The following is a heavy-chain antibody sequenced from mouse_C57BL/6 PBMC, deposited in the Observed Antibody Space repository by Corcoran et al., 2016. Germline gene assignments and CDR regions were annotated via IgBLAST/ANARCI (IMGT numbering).Heavy chain of an antibody. CDR3: ARDYGPPSYWYFDV. CDR1: GYTFTDYY. D-gene: IGHD1-1*01. V-gene: IGHV1-76*01. CDR2: IYPGSGNT. Sequence: QVQLKQSGAELVRPGASVKLSCKASGYTFTDYYINWVKQRPGQGLEWIARIYPGSGNTYYNEKFKGKATLTAEKSSSTAYMQLSSLTSEDSAVYFCARDYGPPSYWYFDVWGTGTTVTVSS. J-gene: IGHJ1*03.